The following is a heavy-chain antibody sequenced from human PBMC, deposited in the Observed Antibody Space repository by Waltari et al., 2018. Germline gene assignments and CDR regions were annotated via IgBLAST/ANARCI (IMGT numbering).Heavy chain of an antibody. Sequence: EVQLVESGGGLIQPGGSLRLSCGASGFAVSINYMIWVRQAPGKGLEWVSVIYSGGSTYYADSVKGRFTISRDNSKNPLYLQMNSPRAEDTAVYYCARNLFDIVAPGWYFDLWGRGTLVTVSS. CDR1: GFAVSINY. J-gene: IGHJ2*01. CDR2: IYSGGST. CDR3: ARNLFDIVAPGWYFDL. D-gene: IGHD5-12*01. V-gene: IGHV3-53*01.